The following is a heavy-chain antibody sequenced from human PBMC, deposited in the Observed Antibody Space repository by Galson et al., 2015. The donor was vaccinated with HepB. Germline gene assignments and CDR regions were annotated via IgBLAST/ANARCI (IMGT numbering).Heavy chain of an antibody. Sequence: SLRLSCAGSGFTFGVYAMSWFRQAPGEGLEWVGYIRSKAFAGTTEYAASVKGRFTISRDDSKSIAHLQMNNLKTEDTAVYYCSRGSGMNLYGDSHFDPWGQGTLVTVSS. CDR3: SRGSGMNLYGDSHFDP. CDR2: IRSKAFAGTT. CDR1: GFTFGVYA. D-gene: IGHD4-17*01. J-gene: IGHJ5*02. V-gene: IGHV3-49*03.